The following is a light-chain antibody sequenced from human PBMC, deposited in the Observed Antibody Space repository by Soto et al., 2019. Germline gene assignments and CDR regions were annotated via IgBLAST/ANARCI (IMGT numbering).Light chain of an antibody. J-gene: IGKJ5*01. CDR2: GAP. V-gene: IGKV1-9*01. CDR1: QGISSY. CDR3: QQLNTYPNP. Sequence: IQLTQSPSSLSASVGDRVTITCRASQGISSYLAWYQQKPGKAPKLLIYGAPTLEGGVPFRISGSGSGTDFTLIISSVQPEDFATYYSQQLNTYPNPFCQGTRLEIK.